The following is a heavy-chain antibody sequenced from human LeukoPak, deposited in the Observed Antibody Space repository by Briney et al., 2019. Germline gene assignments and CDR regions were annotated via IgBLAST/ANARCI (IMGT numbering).Heavy chain of an antibody. CDR3: ARDGIGYCSSTSHYYGMDV. Sequence: NPSETLSLTCTVSGGSISSYYWSWIRQPAGKGLEWIGRIYTSGSTNYNPSLKSRVTMSVDTSKNQFSLKLSSVTAADTAVYYCARDGIGYCSSTSHYYGMDVWDQGTTVTVSS. CDR1: GGSISSYY. D-gene: IGHD2-2*01. V-gene: IGHV4-4*07. J-gene: IGHJ6*02. CDR2: IYTSGST.